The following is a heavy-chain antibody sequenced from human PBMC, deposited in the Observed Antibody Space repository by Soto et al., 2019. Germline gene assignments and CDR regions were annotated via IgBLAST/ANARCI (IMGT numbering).Heavy chain of an antibody. CDR1: GGSISNLGYP. Sequence: SQTKPHSNAVSGGSISNLGYPRSSNRQPPGKGLEWIGYIYHSGSTYYNPSLKSRVTISVDTSKNQFSLKLSSVTAADTAVYYCACIFSGGYGYGFYYYGMDVWGQGTTVTVSS. V-gene: IGHV4-30-2*01. CDR3: ACIFSGGYGYGFYYYGMDV. D-gene: IGHD5-18*01. J-gene: IGHJ6*02. CDR2: IYHSGST.